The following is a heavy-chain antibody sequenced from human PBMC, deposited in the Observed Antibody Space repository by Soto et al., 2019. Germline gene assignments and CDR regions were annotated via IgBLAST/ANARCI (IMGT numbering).Heavy chain of an antibody. CDR3: ARHVMYLFQGATTRTYYYYHYGMDV. CDR2: IDPSDSYT. Sequence: PGESLKISCKGSGYSFTSYWISWVRQMPGKGLEWMGRIDPSDSYTNYSPSFQGHVTISADKSISTAYLQWSSLKASDTAMYYCARHVMYLFQGATTRTYYYYHYGMDVWGQGTTVTVSS. J-gene: IGHJ6*02. V-gene: IGHV5-10-1*01. CDR1: GYSFTSYW. D-gene: IGHD1-26*01.